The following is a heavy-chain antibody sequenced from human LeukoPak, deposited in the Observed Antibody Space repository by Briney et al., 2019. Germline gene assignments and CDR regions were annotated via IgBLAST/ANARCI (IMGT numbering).Heavy chain of an antibody. CDR3: ATCAASNYCYYYYMDV. Sequence: SETLSLTCTVSGYSVSSASYWTWIRQPPGKGLEWIGSIYYGGSTYYTPSLKSRVTISVDTSKNQFSLKLSSVTAADTAVYYCATCAASNYCYYYYMDVWGKGTTVTVSS. CDR1: GYSVSSASY. CDR2: IYYGGST. V-gene: IGHV4-38-2*02. D-gene: IGHD4-11*01. J-gene: IGHJ6*03.